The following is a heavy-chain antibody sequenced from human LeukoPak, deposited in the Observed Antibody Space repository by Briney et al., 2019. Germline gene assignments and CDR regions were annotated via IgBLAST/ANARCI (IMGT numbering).Heavy chain of an antibody. CDR1: GGSISSYY. J-gene: IGHJ4*02. CDR2: IYTSGST. V-gene: IGHV4-4*07. CDR3: VRDSRPYYYDSSGYYVPYYFDY. D-gene: IGHD3-22*01. Sequence: SETLSLTCTVSGGSISSYYWSWIRQPAGKGLEWIGRIYTSGSTNYNPSLKSRVTMSVDTSKNQFSLKLSSVTAADTAVYYCVRDSRPYYYDSSGYYVPYYFDYWGQGTLVTVSS.